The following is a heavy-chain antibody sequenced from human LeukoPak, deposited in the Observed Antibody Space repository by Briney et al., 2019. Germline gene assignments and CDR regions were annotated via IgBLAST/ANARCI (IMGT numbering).Heavy chain of an antibody. CDR3: VRGRPAAINYFDY. D-gene: IGHD2-2*02. Sequence: PSETLSLTCAVYGGSFSGYYWSWIRQPPGKGLEWIGYIYYSGSTYYNPSLKSRVTISVDTSKNQFSLKLSSVTAADTAVYYCVRGRPAAINYFDYWGQGTLVTVSS. J-gene: IGHJ4*02. CDR1: GGSFSGYY. CDR2: IYYSGST. V-gene: IGHV4-30-4*01.